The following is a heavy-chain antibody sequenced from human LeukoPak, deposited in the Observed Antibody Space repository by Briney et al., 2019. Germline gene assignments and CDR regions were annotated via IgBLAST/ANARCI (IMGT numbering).Heavy chain of an antibody. D-gene: IGHD6-19*01. CDR3: TRDPRVSSGWWVFDY. CDR2: IRSKAYGGTT. CDR1: GFTFGDYA. V-gene: IGHV3-49*03. Sequence: GGSLRLSCTASGFTFGDYAMSWFRQAPGKGLEWVGFIRSKAYGGTTEYAASVKGRFTISRDDSKSIAYLQMNSLKTEDTAVYYCTRDPRVSSGWWVFDYWGQGTLVTVSS. J-gene: IGHJ4*02.